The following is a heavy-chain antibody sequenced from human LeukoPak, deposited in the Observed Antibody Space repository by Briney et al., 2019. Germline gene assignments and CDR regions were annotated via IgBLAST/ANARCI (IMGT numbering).Heavy chain of an antibody. Sequence: GASVKVSCKASGGTFSSYAISWVRQAPGQGLEWMGWINPIFGTTNYAQKFQGRVTITTDASTSTAYMELSSLRSEDTAVYYCARGGQYSWNYAAFDYWGQGTLVTVSS. CDR1: GGTFSSYA. J-gene: IGHJ4*02. V-gene: IGHV1-69*05. CDR3: ARGGQYSWNYAAFDY. CDR2: INPIFGTT. D-gene: IGHD1-7*01.